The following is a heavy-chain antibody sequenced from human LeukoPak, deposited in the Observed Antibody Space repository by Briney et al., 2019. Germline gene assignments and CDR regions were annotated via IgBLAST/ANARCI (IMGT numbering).Heavy chain of an antibody. CDR3: AIVAWGAPYYFDY. J-gene: IGHJ4*02. CDR1: GYTFTSYD. Sequence: GASVKVSCKASGYTFTSYDINWVRQATGQGLEWMGWMNPNSGNTGYAQKFQGRVTMTRNTSISTAYMELSSLRSEDTNVYYCAIVAWGAPYYFDYWGQGTLATVS. D-gene: IGHD1-26*01. V-gene: IGHV1-8*01. CDR2: MNPNSGNT.